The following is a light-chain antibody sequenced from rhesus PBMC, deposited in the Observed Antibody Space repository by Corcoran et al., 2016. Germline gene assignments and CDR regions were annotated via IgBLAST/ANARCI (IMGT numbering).Light chain of an antibody. CDR3: LQDCTTPWT. J-gene: IGKJ1*01. V-gene: IGKV1-94*01. CDR1: QGINKE. Sequence: DIQMTQSPSSLSASVGDRVTVTCRASQGINKELRWYQQKPGKAPTLLIYAASSLLTGVSSRFSGSGSGTDFTLTISSLQHEDVATYYCLQDCTTPWTFGQGTKVEIK. CDR2: AAS.